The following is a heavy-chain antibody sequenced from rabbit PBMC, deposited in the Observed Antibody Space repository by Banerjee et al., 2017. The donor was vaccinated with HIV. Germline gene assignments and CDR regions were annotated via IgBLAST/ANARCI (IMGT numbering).Heavy chain of an antibody. Sequence: QEQLEESGGDLVKPGASLTLTCTASGFSFSSSYYMCWVRQAPGKGLEWIACIYDGSDNTWYASWAKGRFTISKTSSTTVTLQMTSLTAADTATYFCARDLAGAIGWNFNLWGPGTLVTVS. V-gene: IGHV1S45*01. D-gene: IGHD4-1*01. CDR3: ARDLAGAIGWNFNL. CDR1: GFSFSSSYY. J-gene: IGHJ4*01. CDR2: IYDGSDNT.